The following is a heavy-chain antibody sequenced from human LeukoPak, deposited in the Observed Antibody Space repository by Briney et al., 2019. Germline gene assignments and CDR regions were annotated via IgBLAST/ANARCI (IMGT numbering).Heavy chain of an antibody. CDR2: INPNTGGT. D-gene: IGHD6-13*01. CDR1: GYTFTGYF. V-gene: IGHV1-2*02. CDR3: ARVGGSWYLRLGS. Sequence: ASVKVSCRASGYTFTGYFMHWVRQAPGQGLEWMGWINPNTGGTDYAQKFQGRVTMTRDTSISTVYMELSSLRSDDTAMYYCARVGGSWYLRLGSWGQGTLVTVSS. J-gene: IGHJ4*02.